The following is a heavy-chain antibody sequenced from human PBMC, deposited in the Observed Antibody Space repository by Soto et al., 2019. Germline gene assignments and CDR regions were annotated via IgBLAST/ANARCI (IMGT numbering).Heavy chain of an antibody. CDR2: IIPIYGTV. J-gene: IGHJ6*02. Sequence: GASVKVSCKASGGTFSTYAISWVRQAPGQGLEWMGGIIPIYGTVNYAQKFQGRVTMTADESTSTVYMELSSLRSDDTAVYYCARDYYGSGYYYYGMDVWGQGTTVTVSS. V-gene: IGHV1-69*13. CDR1: GGTFSTYA. D-gene: IGHD3-10*01. CDR3: ARDYYGSGYYYYGMDV.